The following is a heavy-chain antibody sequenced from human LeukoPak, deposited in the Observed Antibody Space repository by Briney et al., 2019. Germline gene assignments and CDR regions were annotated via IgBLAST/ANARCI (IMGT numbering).Heavy chain of an antibody. CDR1: GYYISSGYF. Sequence: PAETLSLTCAVSGYYISSGYFWGWIRQPPGKGLAWIGSIDHSGRTYYNPSLKSRATISADTTKNQFSLRLSSVTAADTAVYHCARGTGYLAYYFYAMDVWGKGTTVTVSS. V-gene: IGHV4-38-2*01. J-gene: IGHJ6*04. D-gene: IGHD3/OR15-3a*01. CDR2: IDHSGRT. CDR3: ARGTGYLAYYFYAMDV.